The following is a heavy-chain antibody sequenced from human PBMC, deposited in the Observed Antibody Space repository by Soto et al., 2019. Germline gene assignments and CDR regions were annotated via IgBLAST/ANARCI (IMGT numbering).Heavy chain of an antibody. CDR2: IIPIFGTA. CDR1: GGTFSSYA. Sequence: SVKVSCKAPGGTFSSYAISWVRQAPGQGLEWMGGIIPIFGTANYAQKFQGRVTITTDESTSTGYMELSSLRSEDTAVYYCARSQGGSSSLDIYYYYYYGMDVRGQGTTVTVSS. D-gene: IGHD2-15*01. CDR3: ARSQGGSSSLDIYYYYYYGMDV. J-gene: IGHJ6*02. V-gene: IGHV1-69*05.